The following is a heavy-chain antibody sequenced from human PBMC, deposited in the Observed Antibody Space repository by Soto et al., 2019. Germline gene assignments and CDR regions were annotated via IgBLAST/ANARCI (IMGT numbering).Heavy chain of an antibody. CDR1: GLVFRKYG. D-gene: IGHD1-1*01. Sequence: GGSLRLSWLASGLVFRKYGMYWVRQAPGKGLEWVALITYDGTYDHYAAAVKGRFTISRDDERGTVSLQMDNLGLDDTAVYYCAGVRGANNWANYYGSAVWGQGTSVTVSS. J-gene: IGHJ6*02. CDR2: ITYDGTYD. V-gene: IGHV3-30*03. CDR3: AGVRGANNWANYYGSAV.